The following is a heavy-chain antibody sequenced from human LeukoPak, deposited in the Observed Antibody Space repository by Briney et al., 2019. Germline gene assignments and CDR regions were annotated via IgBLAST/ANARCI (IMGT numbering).Heavy chain of an antibody. CDR1: GGSISSYF. CDR2: ISYSGST. CDR3: ARGGSYYAFDY. D-gene: IGHD1-26*01. J-gene: IGHJ4*02. Sequence: PSETLSLTCTVSGGSISSYFWSWVRQPPGKGLEWIGYISYSGSTNYNPSLKSRVTISVDTSKNQFSLRLNSVTAADTAVYYCARGGSYYAFDYWGQGTLVTVSS. V-gene: IGHV4-59*01.